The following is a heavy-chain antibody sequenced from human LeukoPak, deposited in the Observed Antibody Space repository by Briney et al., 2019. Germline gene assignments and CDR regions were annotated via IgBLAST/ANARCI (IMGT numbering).Heavy chain of an antibody. CDR2: IKQDGSER. V-gene: IGHV3-7*03. CDR1: GFSFNSDW. J-gene: IGHJ4*02. CDR3: ARDEWDYYDSSGYFDY. Sequence: GGSLRLSCAASGFSFNSDWMDWVRQAPGKGLEWVANIKQDGSERYYVDSVKGRFTISRDNAKNSLYLQMNSLRAEDTAVYYCARDEWDYYDSSGYFDYWGQGTLVTVSS. D-gene: IGHD3-22*01.